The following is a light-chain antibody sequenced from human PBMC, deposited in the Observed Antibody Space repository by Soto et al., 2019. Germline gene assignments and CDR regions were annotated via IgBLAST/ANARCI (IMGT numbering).Light chain of an antibody. V-gene: IGKV3-20*01. CDR3: QQYGSSPWT. CDR2: GAS. J-gene: IGKJ1*01. CDR1: QSVTSDY. Sequence: EIVLTQSPGTLSLSPGERATLSCRASQSVTSDYLAWYQQKPGQAPRLLIYGASSRATGIPDRFSGSGSGTVFTLTISRLEPEDFAVYYCQQYGSSPWTFGQGTKVEIK.